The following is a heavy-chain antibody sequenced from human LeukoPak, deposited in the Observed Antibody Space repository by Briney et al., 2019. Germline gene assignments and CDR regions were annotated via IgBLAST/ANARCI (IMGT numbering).Heavy chain of an antibody. CDR2: INHSGST. J-gene: IGHJ4*02. CDR3: ARGRWFGESISVHFDY. CDR1: GGSFSGDY. D-gene: IGHD3-10*01. Sequence: SETLSLTCAVYGGSFSGDYWSWIRQPPGKGLEWIGEINHSGSTNYNPSLKSRVTISVDTSKNQFSLKLSSVTAADTAVYYCARGRWFGESISVHFDYWGQGTLVTVSS. V-gene: IGHV4-34*01.